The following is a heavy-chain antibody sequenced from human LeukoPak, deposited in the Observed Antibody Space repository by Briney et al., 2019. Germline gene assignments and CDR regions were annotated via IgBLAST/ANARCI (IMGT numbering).Heavy chain of an antibody. CDR3: ARRVGARAETIDY. D-gene: IGHD1-26*01. CDR1: GYSFTSYW. V-gene: IGHV5-51*01. CDR2: IYPGDSDT. Sequence: GGSLKISSKGSGYSFTSYWSGWVRQLPGKGLVWMGIIYPGDSDTRYSPSFQGQVTISADKSISTAYLQWSSLKASDTAMYYCARRVGARAETIDYWGQGTLVTVSS. J-gene: IGHJ4*02.